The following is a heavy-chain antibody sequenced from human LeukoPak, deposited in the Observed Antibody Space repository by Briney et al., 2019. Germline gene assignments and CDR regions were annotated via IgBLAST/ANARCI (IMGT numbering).Heavy chain of an antibody. Sequence: GGSLRLSCAASGFTFSSYAMSWVRQAPGKGLEWVSAISGSGGSTYYADSVKGRFTISRDNSKNTLYLQTNSLRAEDTAVYYCARVRGRDCSSTSCPMTYYYYYMDVWGEGTTVTISS. J-gene: IGHJ6*03. CDR3: ARVRGRDCSSTSCPMTYYYYYMDV. CDR2: ISGSGGST. D-gene: IGHD2-2*01. CDR1: GFTFSSYA. V-gene: IGHV3-23*01.